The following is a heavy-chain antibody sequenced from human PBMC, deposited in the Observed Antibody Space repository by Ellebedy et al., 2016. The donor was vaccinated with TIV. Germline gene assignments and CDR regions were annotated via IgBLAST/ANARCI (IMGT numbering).Heavy chain of an antibody. J-gene: IGHJ5*01. CDR3: ARRGSYGDYAVHVNSWFDS. Sequence: GESLKISCAASGFSFRSYWMSWVRQAPGKGLEWVANIYQDESEKYYVDSVEGRFTISRDNANNELYLQMKSLKVEDTAVYYCARRGSYGDYAVHVNSWFDSWGQGTPVTVSP. D-gene: IGHD4-17*01. CDR2: IYQDESEK. V-gene: IGHV3-7*01. CDR1: GFSFRSYW.